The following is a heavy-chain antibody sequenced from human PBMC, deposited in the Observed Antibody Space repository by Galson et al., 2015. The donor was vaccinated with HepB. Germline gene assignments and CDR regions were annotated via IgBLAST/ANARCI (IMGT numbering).Heavy chain of an antibody. CDR2: ISYDGSNK. CDR1: GFTFSSYA. D-gene: IGHD3-10*01. Sequence: SLRLSCAASGFTFSSYAIHWVRQAPGKGLEWVAVISYDGSNKYHAASMKGRFTISRDNSKNMVYLQMNSLRTEDTAVFYCARDTRRVTATQYYYYGMDVWGQGTWVTVSS. V-gene: IGHV3-30*03. CDR3: ARDTRRVTATQYYYYGMDV. J-gene: IGHJ6*02.